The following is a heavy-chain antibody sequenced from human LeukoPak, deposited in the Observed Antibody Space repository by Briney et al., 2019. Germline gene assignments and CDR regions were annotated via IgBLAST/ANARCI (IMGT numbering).Heavy chain of an antibody. CDR3: ARDQRGDGINYFDY. D-gene: IGHD1-14*01. V-gene: IGHV3-53*01. Sequence: GGSLRLSCAASGFTVSSNYMSRVRQAPGKGLEWVSVFYSGGNTYYADSVKGRFTISRDNSKNTLYLRMNGLRAEDTAVYYCARDQRGDGINYFDYWGQGTLVTVSS. J-gene: IGHJ4*02. CDR2: FYSGGNT. CDR1: GFTVSSNY.